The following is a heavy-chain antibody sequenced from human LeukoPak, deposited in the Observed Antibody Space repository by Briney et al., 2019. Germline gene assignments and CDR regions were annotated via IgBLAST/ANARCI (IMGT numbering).Heavy chain of an antibody. CDR3: ARALRYDSYAFDI. CDR1: GGTFSSYA. J-gene: IGHJ3*02. CDR2: IIPIFGTA. V-gene: IGHV1-69*06. Sequence: ASVKVSCKASGGTFSSYAISWVRQAPGQGLEWMGGIIPIFGTANYAQKFQGRVTITADKSTSTAYMELSSLRSEDTAVYYCARALRYDSYAFDIWGQGTMVTVSS. D-gene: IGHD3-3*01.